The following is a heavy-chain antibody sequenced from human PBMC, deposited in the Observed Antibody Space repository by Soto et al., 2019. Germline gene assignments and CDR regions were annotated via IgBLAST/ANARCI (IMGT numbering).Heavy chain of an antibody. V-gene: IGHV1-2*04. CDR2: INPYTGGT. D-gene: IGHD6-6*01. Sequence: ASGRVSCESSSYTFADYYINRVRQAPGQGLEWMGWINPYTGGTNYAQNFQAWVTMTRDTSINTAFMELSRLKSDDTAVYYCARGFRITSRSSRKFFYGLDVWGQGTTVTVSS. CDR3: ARGFRITSRSSRKFFYGLDV. J-gene: IGHJ6*02. CDR1: SYTFADYY.